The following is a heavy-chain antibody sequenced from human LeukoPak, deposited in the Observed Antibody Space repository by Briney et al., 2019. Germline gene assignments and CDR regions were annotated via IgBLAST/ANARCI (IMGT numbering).Heavy chain of an antibody. CDR2: ISGSGYST. Sequence: GGSLRLSCAASGFTFSTYAMSWVRQAPGKGLEWVSSISGSGYSTYYADSVEGRFTISRDNFKSTLFLQMISLRAEDTAVYSCEKYYYDSSGYYDAAPLDSWGQGTLVTVFS. V-gene: IGHV3-23*01. J-gene: IGHJ4*02. CDR1: GFTFSTYA. CDR3: EKYYYDSSGYYDAAPLDS. D-gene: IGHD3-22*01.